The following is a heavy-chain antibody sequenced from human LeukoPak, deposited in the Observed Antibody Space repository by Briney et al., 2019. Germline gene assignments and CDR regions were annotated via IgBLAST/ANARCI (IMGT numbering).Heavy chain of an antibody. V-gene: IGHV1-3*01. CDR3: ARAREQWLVRRNYFDY. J-gene: IGHJ4*02. CDR1: GYTFTSYA. CDR2: INAGNGNT. D-gene: IGHD6-19*01. Sequence: GASVKVSCKASGYTFTSYAMHWVRQAPGQRLKWMGWINAGNGNTKYSQKFQGRVTITRDTSASTAYMELSSLRSEDTAVYYCARAREQWLVRRNYFDYWGQGTLVTVSS.